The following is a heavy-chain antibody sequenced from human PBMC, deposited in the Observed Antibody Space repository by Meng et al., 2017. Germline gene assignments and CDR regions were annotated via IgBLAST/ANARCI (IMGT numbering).Heavy chain of an antibody. Sequence: HLQPEESVPGLVKPSETLSLTGTVSGGSNSSSSYYWGWIRQPPGKGLEWIGSIYYSGSTYYNPSLKSRVTISVDTSKNQFSLKLSSVTAADTAVYYCASLRIAVAGINWFDPWGQGTLVTVSS. CDR1: GGSNSSSSYY. V-gene: IGHV4-39*07. J-gene: IGHJ5*02. D-gene: IGHD6-19*01. CDR2: IYYSGST. CDR3: ASLRIAVAGINWFDP.